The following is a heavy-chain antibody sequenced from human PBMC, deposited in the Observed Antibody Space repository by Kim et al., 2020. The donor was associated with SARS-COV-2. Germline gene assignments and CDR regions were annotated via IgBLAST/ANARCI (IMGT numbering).Heavy chain of an antibody. CDR3: ARDSSGYYPLGMDV. D-gene: IGHD3-22*01. J-gene: IGHJ6*02. CDR1: GFTFRNHW. CDR2: IKQDGSER. Sequence: GGSLRLSCAPSGFTFRNHWMTWVRQAPGKGLEWVANIKQDGSERNYVDSVKGRFTIARDNVKNSLVLQMNSVRVEDTALYYCARDSSGYYPLGMDVWGQGTAVTV. V-gene: IGHV3-7*01.